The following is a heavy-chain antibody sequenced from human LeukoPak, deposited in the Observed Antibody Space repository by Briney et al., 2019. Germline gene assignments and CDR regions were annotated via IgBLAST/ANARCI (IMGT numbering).Heavy chain of an antibody. V-gene: IGHV3-74*01. CDR2: INSDGSGI. CDR3: AKDRQLPKEPIDY. J-gene: IGHJ4*02. Sequence: QPGGSLRLSCAASGFTFSNYWMHWVRQAPGKGLVWVSRINSDGSGIDYADSVKGRVTISRDNAKNTLYLQMNSLRAEDTALYYCAKDRQLPKEPIDYWGQGTLVTVSS. D-gene: IGHD1-14*01. CDR1: GFTFSNYW.